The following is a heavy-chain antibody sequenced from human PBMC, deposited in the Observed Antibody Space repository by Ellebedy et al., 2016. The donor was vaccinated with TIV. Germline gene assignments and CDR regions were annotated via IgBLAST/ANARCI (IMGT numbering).Heavy chain of an antibody. V-gene: IGHV4-34*01. CDR2: VNHRGSA. CDR1: LPSSSGSY. Sequence: SETLSLXXAVDLPSSSGSYWAWIPQPPAEGLEWIGDVNHRGSARYISSLKSRVTISLDTSKKQFSLNITSVTAADTAFYFCARGSMVRGLAGWGQGTLVTVSS. J-gene: IGHJ4*02. D-gene: IGHD3-10*01. CDR3: ARGSMVRGLAG.